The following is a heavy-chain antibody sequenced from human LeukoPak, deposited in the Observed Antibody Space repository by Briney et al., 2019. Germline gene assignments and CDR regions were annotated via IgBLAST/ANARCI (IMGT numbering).Heavy chain of an antibody. CDR2: IYSSGST. CDR3: ARKDGDY. V-gene: IGHV4-4*07. CDR1: GASISTFH. J-gene: IGHJ4*02. Sequence: SETLSLTCSVSGASISTFHWTWFRQPAGRGLEWIGLIYSSGSTLLNPSLKNRVAMSVDLAKNQLSLKLTSVTAADTAMYFCARKDGDYWGRGTLVTVSS.